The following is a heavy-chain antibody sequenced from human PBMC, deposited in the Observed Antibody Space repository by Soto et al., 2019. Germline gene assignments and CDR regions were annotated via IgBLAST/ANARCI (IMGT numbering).Heavy chain of an antibody. Sequence: PSETLSLTCAVYGGSFSGYYCSWIRQPPGKGLEWIGEINHSGSTNYNPSLKSRVTISVDTSKNQFSLKLSSVTAADTAVYYCARGRGLGRGSSRFYYFDYWGQGTLVTVSS. V-gene: IGHV4-34*01. CDR3: ARGRGLGRGSSRFYYFDY. CDR2: INHSGST. CDR1: GGSFSGYY. J-gene: IGHJ4*02. D-gene: IGHD6-13*01.